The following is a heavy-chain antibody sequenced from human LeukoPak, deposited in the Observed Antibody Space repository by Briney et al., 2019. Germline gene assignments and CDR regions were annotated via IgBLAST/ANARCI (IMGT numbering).Heavy chain of an antibody. CDR3: ARGRHYYDSSGYYYSWFDP. V-gene: IGHV1-69*05. J-gene: IGHJ5*02. CDR1: GYTFTGYY. Sequence: GASVKVSCKASGYTFTGYYMHWVRQAPGQGLEWMGGIIPIFGTANYAQKFQGRVTITTDESTSTAYMELSSLRSEDTAVYYCARGRHYYDSSGYYYSWFDPWGQGTLVTVSS. CDR2: IIPIFGTA. D-gene: IGHD3-22*01.